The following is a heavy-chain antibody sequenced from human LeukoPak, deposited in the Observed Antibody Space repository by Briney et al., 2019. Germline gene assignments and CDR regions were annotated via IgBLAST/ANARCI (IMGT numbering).Heavy chain of an antibody. D-gene: IGHD5-18*01. Sequence: GGSLRLSCAASGFTSSSYAMSWVRQAPGKGLEWVSAISGSGGSTYYADSVKGRFTISRDNSKNTLYLQMNSLRAEDTAVYYCARDARIQLWFNFDYWGQGTLVTVSS. V-gene: IGHV3-23*01. J-gene: IGHJ4*02. CDR1: GFTSSSYA. CDR2: ISGSGGST. CDR3: ARDARIQLWFNFDY.